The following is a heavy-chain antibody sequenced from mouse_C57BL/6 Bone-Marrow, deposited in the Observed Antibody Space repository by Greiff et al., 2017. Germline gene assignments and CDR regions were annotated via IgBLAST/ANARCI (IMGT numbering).Heavy chain of an antibody. CDR3: ARDGYYVGWYFDV. CDR2: IYPGSGNT. Sequence: QVQLQQSGPELVKPGASVKISCKASGYSFTSYSIHWVKQRPGQGLEWIGWIYPGSGNTKYNEKFKGKATLTADTSSSTAYMQLSSLTSEDSAVYYCARDGYYVGWYFDVWGTGTTVTVSS. CDR1: GYSFTSYS. D-gene: IGHD2-3*01. J-gene: IGHJ1*03. V-gene: IGHV1-66*01.